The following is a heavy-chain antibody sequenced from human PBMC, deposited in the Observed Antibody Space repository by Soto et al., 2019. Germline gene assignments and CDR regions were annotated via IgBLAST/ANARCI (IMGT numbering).Heavy chain of an antibody. CDR2: INHSGST. J-gene: IGHJ4*02. Sequence: SETLSLTCAVYGGSFSGYYWSWIRQPPGKGLEWIGEINHSGSTNYNPSLKSRVTISVDTSKNQFSLKLSSVTAADTAVYYCARRSDYWGQGTLVTVSS. CDR3: ARRSDY. CDR1: GGSFSGYY. V-gene: IGHV4-34*01.